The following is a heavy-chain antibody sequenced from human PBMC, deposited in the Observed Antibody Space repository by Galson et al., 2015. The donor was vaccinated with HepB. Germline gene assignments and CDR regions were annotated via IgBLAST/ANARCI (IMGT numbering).Heavy chain of an antibody. J-gene: IGHJ4*02. D-gene: IGHD3-16*02. CDR2: ISAYNGNT. CDR1: GGTFSSYA. Sequence: SVKVSCKASGGTFSSYAISWVRQAPGQGLEWMGWISAYNGNTNYAQKLQGRVTMTTDTSTSTAYMELRSLRSDDTAVYYCARDEDMITFGGVIVLRGDYFDYWGQGTLVTVSS. V-gene: IGHV1-18*01. CDR3: ARDEDMITFGGVIVLRGDYFDY.